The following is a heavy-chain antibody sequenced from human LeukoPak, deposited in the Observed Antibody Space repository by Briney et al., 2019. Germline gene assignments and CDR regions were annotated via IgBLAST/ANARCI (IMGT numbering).Heavy chain of an antibody. V-gene: IGHV1-2*02. J-gene: IGHJ2*01. Sequence: ASVKVSCKASGYTFTGYYMHWVRQAPGQGLEWMGWINPNSGGTNYAQKFQGRVTMTRDTSISTAYMELSRLRSDDTAVYYCAREGLDSSGRYFDLWGRGTLVTVSS. CDR2: INPNSGGT. CDR1: GYTFTGYY. D-gene: IGHD6-19*01. CDR3: AREGLDSSGRYFDL.